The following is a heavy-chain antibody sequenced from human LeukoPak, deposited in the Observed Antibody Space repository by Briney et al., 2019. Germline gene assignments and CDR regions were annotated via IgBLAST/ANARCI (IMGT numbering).Heavy chain of an antibody. D-gene: IGHD3-16*01. V-gene: IGHV4-31*03. CDR3: ARVGGAPLGAFDI. Sequence: SQTLSLTCTVSGGSISSGGYYWSWIRQHPGKGLEWIGYIYCSGSTYYSPSLKSRVTISVDTSKNQFSLRLTSVTAADTAVYYCARVGGAPLGAFDIWGQGTMVTVSS. CDR2: IYCSGST. J-gene: IGHJ3*02. CDR1: GGSISSGGYY.